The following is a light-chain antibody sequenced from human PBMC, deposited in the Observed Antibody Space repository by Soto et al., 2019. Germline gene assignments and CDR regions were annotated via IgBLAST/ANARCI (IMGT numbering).Light chain of an antibody. Sequence: EIVLTPSQGTLSLAPGERATLHCRASQNVDTKYLAWYQFKPGQAPRIIIFGASGRATGIPDRFSGSGSGTEFTLTISSLQSEDFAVYYCQQYNNWPRTCGQGTKGAIK. J-gene: IGKJ1*01. V-gene: IGKV3D-15*01. CDR2: GAS. CDR1: QNVDTKY. CDR3: QQYNNWPRT.